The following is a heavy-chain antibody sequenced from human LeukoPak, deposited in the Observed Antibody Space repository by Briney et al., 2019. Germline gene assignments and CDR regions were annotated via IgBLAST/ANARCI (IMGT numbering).Heavy chain of an antibody. CDR2: IYYSGST. J-gene: IGHJ4*02. CDR1: GGSISSYY. V-gene: IGHV4-59*01. CDR3: ARAANRGSGSYNQYYFDY. Sequence: SETLSLTCTVSGGSISSYYWSWIRQPPGKGLEWIGYIYYSGSTNYNPSLKSRVTISVDTSKNQFSQKLSSVTAAHTAVYYCARAANRGSGSYNQYYFDYWGQGTLVTVSS. D-gene: IGHD3-10*01.